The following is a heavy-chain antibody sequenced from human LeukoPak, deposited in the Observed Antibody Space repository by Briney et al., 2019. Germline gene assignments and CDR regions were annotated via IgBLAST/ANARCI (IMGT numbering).Heavy chain of an antibody. CDR3: ARVAASGSYLFDY. J-gene: IGHJ4*02. D-gene: IGHD1-26*01. CDR2: INPNSGGT. CDR1: GYTFTGYY. Sequence: ASVKVSCKASGYTFTGYYMHWVRQAPGQGLEWMGWINPNSGGTNYAQKFQGRVTITRNTSISTAYMELSSLRSEDTAVYYCARVAASGSYLFDYWGQGTLVTVSS. V-gene: IGHV1-2*02.